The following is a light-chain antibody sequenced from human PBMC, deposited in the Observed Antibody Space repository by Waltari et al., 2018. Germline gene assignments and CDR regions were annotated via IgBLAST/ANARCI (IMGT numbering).Light chain of an antibody. CDR2: STS. CDR3: ATWDRIRSAVI. CDR1: TSNIGENY. J-gene: IGLJ2*01. Sequence: QSVLTQPPSVSAAPGQQVTISCSGSTSNIGENYVSWYQRLPGKDPRLLIFSTSERPAGIPDRFYGSKSDTSDTLGIPGLQTGDEADYYCATWDRIRSAVIIGGGTKLTVL. V-gene: IGLV1-51*01.